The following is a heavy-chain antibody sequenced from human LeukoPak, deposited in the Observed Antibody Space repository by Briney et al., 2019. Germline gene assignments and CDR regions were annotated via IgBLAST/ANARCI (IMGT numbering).Heavy chain of an antibody. J-gene: IGHJ4*02. CDR2: IYHSGST. CDR3: ARVKVQQWLIPFDY. V-gene: IGHV4-38-2*02. CDR1: GGSINSYY. D-gene: IGHD6-19*01. Sequence: SETLSLTCTVSGGSINSYYWNWIRQFPGKGLEWIGSIYHSGSTYYNPSLKSRVTISVDTSKNQFSLKLSSVTAADTAVYYCARVKVQQWLIPFDYWGQGTLVTVFS.